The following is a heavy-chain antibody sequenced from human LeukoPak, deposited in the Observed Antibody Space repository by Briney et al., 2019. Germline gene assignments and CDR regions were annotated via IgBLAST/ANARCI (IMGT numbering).Heavy chain of an antibody. D-gene: IGHD4-17*01. CDR3: AKAAARVRYTVTTSY. V-gene: IGHV3-23*01. J-gene: IGHJ4*02. CDR2: ISGSGGST. Sequence: PGGSLRLSCAASGFTFSRYWMHWVRQARGKGLEWVSAISGSGGSTYYADSVKGRFTISRDNSKNTLYLQMNSLRAEDTAVYYCAKAAARVRYTVTTSYWGQGTLVTVSS. CDR1: GFTFSRYW.